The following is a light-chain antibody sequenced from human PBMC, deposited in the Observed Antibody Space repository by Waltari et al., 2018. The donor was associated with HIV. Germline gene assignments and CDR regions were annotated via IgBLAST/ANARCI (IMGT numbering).Light chain of an antibody. CDR3: SSYTSSSTLV. CDR2: EVS. CDR1: SSDVGGYNF. V-gene: IGLV2-14*01. J-gene: IGLJ2*01. Sequence: QSALTQPASVSGSPGQSITISCTGTSSDVGGYNFVSWFQQHPGTAPKLMIYEVSNRPSGVSKRCSGSKSGTTASLTISGLQAEDEADYYCSSYTSSSTLVFGGGTKLTVL.